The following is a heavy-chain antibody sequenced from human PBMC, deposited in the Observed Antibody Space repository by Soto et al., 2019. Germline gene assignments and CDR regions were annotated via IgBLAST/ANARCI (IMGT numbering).Heavy chain of an antibody. CDR2: FDPEDGET. CDR3: ATIDYEYVWGSYRPPRCWFGP. V-gene: IGHV1-24*01. J-gene: IGHJ5*02. Sequence: ASVKVSCKVSGYTLTELSMHWVRQAPGKGLEWMGGFDPEDGETIYAQKFQGRVTMTEDTSTDTAYMELSSLRSEDTAVYYCATIDYEYVWGSYRPPRCWFGPCGQGTLVTVSS. CDR1: GYTLTELS. D-gene: IGHD3-16*02.